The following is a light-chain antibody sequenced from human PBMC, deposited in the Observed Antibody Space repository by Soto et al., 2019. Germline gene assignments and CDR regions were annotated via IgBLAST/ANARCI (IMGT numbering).Light chain of an antibody. V-gene: IGKV1-39*01. J-gene: IGKJ1*01. CDR1: QPVSSY. Sequence: DIQMTNTHSSLSPSVGDNVTISFRASQPVSSYLSWYQQRPGKVPKVLVYGATSLQSGVPARFSGSGSGTDFTLTINSLQPEDFATYYCQQSYSSPTFGQGTKVDIK. CDR2: GAT. CDR3: QQSYSSPT.